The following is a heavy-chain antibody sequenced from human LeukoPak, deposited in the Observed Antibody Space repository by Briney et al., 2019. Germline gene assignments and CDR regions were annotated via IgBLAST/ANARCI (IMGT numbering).Heavy chain of an antibody. CDR3: ATVSLGRCSGGSCYAWFDP. J-gene: IGHJ5*02. CDR2: FDPEDGET. D-gene: IGHD2-15*01. Sequence: ASVKVSCTVSGYTLTELSMRWVRQAPGKGLEWMGGFDPEDGETIYAQKFQGRVTMTEDTSTDTAYMELSSPRSEDTVVYYCATVSLGRCSGGSCYAWFDPWGQGTLVTVSS. CDR1: GYTLTELS. V-gene: IGHV1-24*01.